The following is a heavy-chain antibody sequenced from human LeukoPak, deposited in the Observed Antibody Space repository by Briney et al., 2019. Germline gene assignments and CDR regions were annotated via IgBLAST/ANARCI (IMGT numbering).Heavy chain of an antibody. CDR2: IYSGGTT. CDR1: GFAVSSNY. V-gene: IGHV3-53*01. D-gene: IGHD2-2*01. Sequence: GGPLRLSCAASGFAVSSNYMSWVRQAPGKGPEWVSVIYSGGTTYYADSMKGRFTISRDNSKNTLYLQMNRLRAEDTAVYYCAREVPATGMYFDYWGQGTLVTVSS. CDR3: AREVPATGMYFDY. J-gene: IGHJ4*02.